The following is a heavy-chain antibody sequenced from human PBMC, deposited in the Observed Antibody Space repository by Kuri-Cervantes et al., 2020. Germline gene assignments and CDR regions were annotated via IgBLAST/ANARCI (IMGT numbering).Heavy chain of an antibody. CDR2: INSDGSST. V-gene: IGHV3-74*01. CDR3: AKEGVEYCSSTSCLSSFDY. CDR1: GFTFSSYW. Sequence: ETLSLTCAASGFTFSSYWMHWVRQAPGKGLVWVSRINSDGSSTSYADSVKGRFTISRDNAKNTLYLQMNSLRAEDTAVYYCAKEGVEYCSSTSCLSSFDYWGQGTLVTVSS. J-gene: IGHJ4*02. D-gene: IGHD2-2*01.